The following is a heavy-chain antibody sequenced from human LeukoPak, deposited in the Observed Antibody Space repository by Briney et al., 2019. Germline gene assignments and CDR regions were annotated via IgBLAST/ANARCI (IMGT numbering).Heavy chain of an antibody. Sequence: GGSLRLSCAASGFTFSSYWMHWVRQAPGKGLVWVSLINSDGSSTGYADSVKGRFTISRGNAKDTLYLQMNSLRAEDTAVYYCARDRGYAVDYWGQGTLVTVSS. CDR1: GFTFSSYW. J-gene: IGHJ4*02. CDR3: ARDRGYAVDY. D-gene: IGHD5-12*01. V-gene: IGHV3-74*01. CDR2: INSDGSST.